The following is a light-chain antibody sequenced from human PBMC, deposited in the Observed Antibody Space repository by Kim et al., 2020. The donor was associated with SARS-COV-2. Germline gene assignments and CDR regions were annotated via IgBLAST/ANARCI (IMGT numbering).Light chain of an antibody. Sequence: TPSVSPGERATLACRTSQSVSSSYLAWYHQKPGQAPRHLIYGASSRATGIPDRCSGSGSGTNFTLTISRLEPEDFAVYFCQQYGSTFGQGTKLEI. V-gene: IGKV3-20*01. CDR2: GAS. J-gene: IGKJ2*01. CDR3: QQYGST. CDR1: QSVSSSY.